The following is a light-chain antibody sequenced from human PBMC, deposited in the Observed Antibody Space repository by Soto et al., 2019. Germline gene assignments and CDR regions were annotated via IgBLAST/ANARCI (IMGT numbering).Light chain of an antibody. Sequence: QSLLTQPPPPSGSPGQSVTISCPGTSSDVGAYNYVSWYQQLPGKAPKLIIYEVSKRPSGVPDRFSGSKSGNTASLTVSGLQAEDEADYYCTSYAGTYSFFYVFGTGTKVTVL. CDR2: EVS. CDR3: TSYAGTYSFFYV. V-gene: IGLV2-8*01. J-gene: IGLJ1*01. CDR1: SSDVGAYNY.